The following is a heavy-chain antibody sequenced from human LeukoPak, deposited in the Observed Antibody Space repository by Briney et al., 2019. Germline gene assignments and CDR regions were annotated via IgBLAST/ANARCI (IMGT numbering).Heavy chain of an antibody. V-gene: IGHV3-53*01. J-gene: IGHJ4*02. CDR2: IYSGGST. Sequence: GGSLRLSCAASGFTVSNNYMAGVRQAPGKGLEWVSLIYSGGSTYYADSVKGRFTISRDNSKNTLYLQMNSLRAEDTAIYYCARKPDYWGQGTLVTVSS. CDR3: ARKPDY. CDR1: GFTVSNNY.